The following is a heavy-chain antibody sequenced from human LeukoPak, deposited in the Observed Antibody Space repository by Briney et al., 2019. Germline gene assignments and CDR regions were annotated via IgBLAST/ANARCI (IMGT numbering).Heavy chain of an antibody. J-gene: IGHJ4*02. CDR1: GFTFSSYS. D-gene: IGHD6-13*01. V-gene: IGHV3-21*01. CDR2: ISSRSHYI. CDR3: ARVAEAAAFDY. Sequence: GGSLRLSCAASGFTFSSYSMSWVRQAPGKWLEWVSSISSRSHYIYNADSVKGRFTISRDNAKNSLYLQMNSLRAEDTAVYYCARVAEAAAFDYWGQGTLVTVSS.